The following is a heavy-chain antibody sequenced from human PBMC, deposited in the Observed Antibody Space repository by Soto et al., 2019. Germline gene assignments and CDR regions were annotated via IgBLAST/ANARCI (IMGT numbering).Heavy chain of an antibody. CDR1: GFTFSSYW. V-gene: IGHV3-74*01. CDR2: INSDGSIT. D-gene: IGHD3-10*01. Sequence: GGYLRLSCAASGFTFSSYWMHCVRKAPGKGLVWVSLINSDGSITSYADSVKGRFTISRDNAKNTLYLQMNSLRAEDTAVYYCARVPSSQMVRGVPFDYWAQGTMVTVSS. CDR3: ARVPSSQMVRGVPFDY. J-gene: IGHJ4*02.